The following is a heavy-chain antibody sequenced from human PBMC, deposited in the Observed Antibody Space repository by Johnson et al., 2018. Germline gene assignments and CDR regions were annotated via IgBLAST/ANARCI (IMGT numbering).Heavy chain of an antibody. Sequence: VQLVQSGGGLVKPGGSLRLCCAASGFTFRRYSLNWVRQAPGKGLEWVSSISSSSNYIYYAHSVKGRFTVSRDNAKNSLYLQMNSLRDEETAVYSCAVSSYGDPPAPFDLWGQGTLVTVSS. V-gene: IGHV3-21*01. CDR1: GFTFRRYS. CDR2: ISSSSNYI. D-gene: IGHD4/OR15-4a*01. J-gene: IGHJ4*02. CDR3: AVSSYGDPPAPFDL.